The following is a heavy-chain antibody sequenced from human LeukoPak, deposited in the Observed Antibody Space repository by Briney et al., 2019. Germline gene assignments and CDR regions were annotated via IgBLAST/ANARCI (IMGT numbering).Heavy chain of an antibody. CDR1: GFTFSSYW. J-gene: IGHJ4*02. CDR3: ASQRSGWYEGSSGSYYFDH. D-gene: IGHD6-19*01. CDR2: IKQDGSEK. V-gene: IGHV3-7*01. Sequence: GGSLRLSCAASGFTFSSYWMSWVRQAPGKGLEWVANIKQDGSEKYYVDSVKGRFTISRDNAKNSLYLQMNSLRAEDTAVFYCASQRSGWYEGSSGSYYFDHWGQGTLVTVSS.